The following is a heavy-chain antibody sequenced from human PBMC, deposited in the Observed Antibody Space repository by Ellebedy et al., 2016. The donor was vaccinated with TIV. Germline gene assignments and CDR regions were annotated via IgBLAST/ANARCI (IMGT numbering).Heavy chain of an antibody. CDR2: ISYDGSNT. V-gene: IGHV3-30*03. CDR1: GFTFSSYG. Sequence: GESLKISXVASGFTFSSYGMHWVRQAPKKGLEWVAVISYDGSNTYYADSLKGRFAISRDNSRNTLYLQMNTLRAEDTAVYYCARDRVHYAHFDYWGQGTLVTVSS. J-gene: IGHJ4*02. D-gene: IGHD4-17*01. CDR3: ARDRVHYAHFDY.